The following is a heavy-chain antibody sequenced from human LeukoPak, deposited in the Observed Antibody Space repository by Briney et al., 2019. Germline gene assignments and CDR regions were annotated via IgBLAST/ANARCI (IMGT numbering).Heavy chain of an antibody. CDR2: INHSGST. CDR1: GGSFSGYY. V-gene: IGHV4-34*01. Sequence: SETLSLTCAVYGGSFSGYYWSWIRQPPGKGLEWIGEINHSGSTNYKPSLKSRVTISVDTSKNQFSLKLSSVTAADTAVYYCARVFDYSRGYYYYYMDVWGKGTTVTVSS. J-gene: IGHJ6*03. CDR3: ARVFDYSRGYYYYYMDV. D-gene: IGHD4-11*01.